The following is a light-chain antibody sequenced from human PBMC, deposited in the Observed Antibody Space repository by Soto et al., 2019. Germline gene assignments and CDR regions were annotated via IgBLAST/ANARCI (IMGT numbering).Light chain of an antibody. J-gene: IGLJ1*01. Sequence: QAVGTQPPSVSGAPGKRVTLSGIGGSSNIGADYDVHWYQQLPGTAPKLLIYGNINRPSGVPDRFSGSKSGASAALAITGLQAEDEGDYYCQSYDSSLGFVFGTGTKVTVL. CDR2: GNI. CDR1: SSNIGADYD. CDR3: QSYDSSLGFV. V-gene: IGLV1-40*03.